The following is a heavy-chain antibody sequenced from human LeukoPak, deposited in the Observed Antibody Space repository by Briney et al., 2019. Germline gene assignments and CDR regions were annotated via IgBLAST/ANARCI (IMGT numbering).Heavy chain of an antibody. J-gene: IGHJ3*02. V-gene: IGHV4-31*03. D-gene: IGHD2-15*01. CDR3: AIFEDMGAFDI. CDR2: IYYSGST. Sequence: TSQTLSRTCTVSGGSISSGGYYWSWIRQHPGKGQEWIGYIYYSGSTYYNPSLKSRVTISVDTSKNQFSLKLSSVTAADTAVYYCAIFEDMGAFDIWGQGTMVTVSS. CDR1: GGSISSGGYY.